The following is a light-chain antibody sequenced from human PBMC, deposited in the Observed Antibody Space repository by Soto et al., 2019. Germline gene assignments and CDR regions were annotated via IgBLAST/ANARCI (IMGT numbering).Light chain of an antibody. CDR1: TSNIGRNS. CDR3: AAWDDNLNVV. CDR2: MND. J-gene: IGLJ2*01. Sequence: QSVLTQAPSVSGAPGRSVTISCSGGTSNIGRNSVNWYQQFPGTAPKLLIYMNDRRPSGVPDRFSAFRSCASASLAISGLQAEGGGTYVCAAWDDNLNVVFGGGTKLT. V-gene: IGLV1-44*01.